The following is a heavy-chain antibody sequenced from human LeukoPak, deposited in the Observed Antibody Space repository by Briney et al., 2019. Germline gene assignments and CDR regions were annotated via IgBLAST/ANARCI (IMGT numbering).Heavy chain of an antibody. J-gene: IGHJ5*02. CDR2: IIPIFGTA. V-gene: IGHV1-69*05. CDR3: ARTKAVAGTVDWFDP. D-gene: IGHD6-19*01. CDR1: GGTFSSYA. Sequence: ASVKVSCKASGGTFSSYAISWVRQAPGQGLEWMGGIIPIFGTANYAQKFQGRVTITTGESTSTAYMELSSLRSEDTAVYYCARTKAVAGTVDWFDPWGQGTLVTVSS.